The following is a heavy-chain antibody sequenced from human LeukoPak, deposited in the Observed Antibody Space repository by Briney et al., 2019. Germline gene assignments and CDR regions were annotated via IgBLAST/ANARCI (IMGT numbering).Heavy chain of an antibody. CDR3: ARVGEQWLVLLWFDP. D-gene: IGHD6-19*01. CDR1: GYTFTSYG. V-gene: IGHV1-18*01. Sequence: ASVKVSCKASGYTFTSYGISWVRQAPGQGLEWMGWISAYNGNTNYAQKLQGRVTITTDTSTSTAYMELRSLRSDDTAVYYCARVGEQWLVLLWFDPWGQGTLVTVSS. CDR2: ISAYNGNT. J-gene: IGHJ5*02.